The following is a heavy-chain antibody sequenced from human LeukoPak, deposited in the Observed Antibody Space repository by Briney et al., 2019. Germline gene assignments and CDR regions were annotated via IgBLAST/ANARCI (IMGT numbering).Heavy chain of an antibody. CDR1: GFIFNKYW. Sequence: GGSLRLSCAASGFIFNKYWMAWVRQAPGKGLEWVANINEDGGDRNYVDSLKGRFTISRDNAKNSLYLQMNSLRAEDTAVYYCARELDYWGQGTLVTVSS. V-gene: IGHV3-7*01. CDR3: ARELDY. J-gene: IGHJ4*02. CDR2: INEDGGDR.